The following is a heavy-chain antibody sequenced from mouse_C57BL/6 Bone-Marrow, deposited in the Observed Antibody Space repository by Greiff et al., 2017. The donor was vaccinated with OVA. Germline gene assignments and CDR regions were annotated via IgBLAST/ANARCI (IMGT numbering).Heavy chain of an antibody. CDR2: IYPRSCNT. Sequence: VMLVESGAELARPGASVKLSCKASGYTFTSYGISWVKQRTGQGLEWIGEIYPRSCNTYYNEKFKGKATLTADKSSSTAYMELRSLTSEDSAVYFCARGYYGSRDYWGQGTTLTVSS. CDR1: GYTFTSYG. D-gene: IGHD1-1*01. CDR3: ARGYYGSRDY. J-gene: IGHJ2*01. V-gene: IGHV1-81*01.